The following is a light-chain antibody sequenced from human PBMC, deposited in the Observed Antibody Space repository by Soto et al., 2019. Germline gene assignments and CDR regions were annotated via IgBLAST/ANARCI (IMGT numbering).Light chain of an antibody. CDR2: GAS. V-gene: IGKV3-20*01. Sequence: EIVMTQSPGTLSLSPGERATLSCRASQSVSSRLAWYQQKPGQAPRLLISGASSRATGIPDRFSGSGSGTDFTLTIRRLEHGDFALYYCQHYVERSPITFGQGTRLEI. CDR1: QSVSSR. J-gene: IGKJ5*01. CDR3: QHYVERSPIT.